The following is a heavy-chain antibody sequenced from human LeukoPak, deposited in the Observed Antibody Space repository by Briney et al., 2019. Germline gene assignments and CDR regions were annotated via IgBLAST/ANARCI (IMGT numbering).Heavy chain of an antibody. Sequence: GGSLRLSCAASGFTFSSYAMSWVRQAPGKGLVWVSRINSDGSSTSYADSVKGRFTISRDNAKNMLYLQMNSLRAEDTAVYYCARDYCSSTSCVAGKEDYWGQGTLVTVSS. CDR3: ARDYCSSTSCVAGKEDY. V-gene: IGHV3-74*01. D-gene: IGHD2-2*01. CDR2: INSDGSST. CDR1: GFTFSSYA. J-gene: IGHJ4*02.